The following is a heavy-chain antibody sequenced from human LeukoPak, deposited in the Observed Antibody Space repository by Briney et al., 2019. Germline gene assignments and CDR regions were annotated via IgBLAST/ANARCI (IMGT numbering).Heavy chain of an antibody. V-gene: IGHV3-74*01. J-gene: IGHJ6*03. CDR1: GFTFSSYW. CDR3: ARWGIAAAYGVYYYYMDV. CDR2: INSDGSST. Sequence: GGSLRLSCAASGFTFSSYWMHWVRHAPGKGLVWVSRINSDGSSTSYADSVKGRFTISRDNAKNTLYLQMNSLRAEDTAVYYCARWGIAAAYGVYYYYMDVWGKGTTVTVSS. D-gene: IGHD6-13*01.